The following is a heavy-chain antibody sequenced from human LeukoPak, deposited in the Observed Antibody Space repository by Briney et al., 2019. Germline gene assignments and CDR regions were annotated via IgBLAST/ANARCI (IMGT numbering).Heavy chain of an antibody. CDR1: GFTFSTYA. CDR3: ARRASSWYYDY. J-gene: IGHJ4*02. CDR2: VAGSDAGT. Sequence: GGSLRLSCAASGFTFSTYAMSWVRQTPGKGLEWVSSVAGSDAGTYYADSVKGRFAISRDNSKNTLFLQMNGLRAEDTAVYYCARRASSWYYDYWGQGTLVTVSS. V-gene: IGHV3-23*01. D-gene: IGHD6-13*01.